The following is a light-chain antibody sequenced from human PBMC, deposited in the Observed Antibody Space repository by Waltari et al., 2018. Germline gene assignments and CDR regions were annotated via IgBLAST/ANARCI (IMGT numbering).Light chain of an antibody. J-gene: IGKJ2*01. CDR1: QDISNY. CDR3: QQSYGPPYT. CDR2: GKS. Sequence: DIQMTQSPSSLSASVGDRVTITCQASQDISNYLNWYQQRPGKAPKLLIYGKSSLQSGVPSRFSGSGSGTDFTLTINTLQPEDFATYFCQQSYGPPYTFGQGTRLEIK. V-gene: IGKV1-39*01.